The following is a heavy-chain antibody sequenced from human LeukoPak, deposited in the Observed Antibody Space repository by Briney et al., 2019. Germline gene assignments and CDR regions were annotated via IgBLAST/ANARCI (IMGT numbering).Heavy chain of an antibody. CDR2: ITFSGITT. V-gene: IGHV3-23*01. Sequence: GRSLRLSCVAAGFTFSDYAMNWVRQAPGKGLEWVSTITFSGITTSYAASVKGRFTISRDNSKNTLYLQMNSLRAEDTAVYYCAKSVAIGFDIWGQGTMVTVSS. D-gene: IGHD5-12*01. CDR3: AKSVAIGFDI. CDR1: GFTFSDYA. J-gene: IGHJ3*02.